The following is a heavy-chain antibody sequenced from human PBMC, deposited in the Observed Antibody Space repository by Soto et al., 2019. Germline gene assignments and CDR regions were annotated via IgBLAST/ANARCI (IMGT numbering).Heavy chain of an antibody. CDR2: ISGSGGNT. V-gene: IGHV3-23*01. Sequence: GGSLRLSCAASGFTFSSYSMNWVRQAPGKGLEWVSTISGSGGNTYNADSVKGRFTISRDNSKNTMYLQMNSLRAEDTAVYYCAKGAYNDILTGYFYFDYWGLGTLVTVSS. J-gene: IGHJ4*02. CDR1: GFTFSSYS. CDR3: AKGAYNDILTGYFYFDY. D-gene: IGHD3-9*01.